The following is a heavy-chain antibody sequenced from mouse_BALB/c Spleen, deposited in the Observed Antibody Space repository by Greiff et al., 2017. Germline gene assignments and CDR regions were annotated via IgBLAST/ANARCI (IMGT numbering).Heavy chain of an antibody. V-gene: IGHV14-3*02. CDR3: ARYGNYGYYAMDY. CDR1: GFNIKDTY. CDR2: IDPANGNT. J-gene: IGHJ4*01. Sequence: VHVKQSGAELVKPGASVKLSCTASGFNIKDTYMHWVKQRPEQGLEWIGRIDPANGNTKYDPKFQGKATITADTSSNTAYLKLSSLTSEDTAVYYCARYGNYGYYAMDYWGQGTSVTVSS. D-gene: IGHD2-1*01.